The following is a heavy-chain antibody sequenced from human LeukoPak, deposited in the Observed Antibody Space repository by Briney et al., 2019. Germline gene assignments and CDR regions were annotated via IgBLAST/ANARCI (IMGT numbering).Heavy chain of an antibody. CDR3: AKDEDWASGHYFDY. D-gene: IGHD3-10*01. V-gene: IGHV3-49*04. Sequence: GSLRLSCTASGFTFGDYAMSWVRQAPGKGLEWVGFIRNKAYGGTTEYAASVKGRFTISRDNVKNTLYLQMNSLRADDTALYYCAKDEDWASGHYFDYWGQGTLVTVSS. CDR2: IRNKAYGGTT. J-gene: IGHJ4*02. CDR1: GFTFGDYA.